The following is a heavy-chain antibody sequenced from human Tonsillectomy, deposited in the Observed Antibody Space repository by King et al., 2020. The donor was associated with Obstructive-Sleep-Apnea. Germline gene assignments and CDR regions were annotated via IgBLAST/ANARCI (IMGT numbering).Heavy chain of an antibody. D-gene: IGHD3-10*01. Sequence: QVPLQESGPGLVKPSETLSLTCTVSGGSISSYYWSWIRPPPGKGLEWIGYIYYSGSTNYNPSLKSRVTISVDTSKNQFSLKLGSVTAADTAVYYCARHGSMVRGVIISSWFDPWGQGTLVTVSS. CDR3: ARHGSMVRGVIISSWFDP. V-gene: IGHV4-59*08. CDR2: IYYSGST. J-gene: IGHJ5*02. CDR1: GGSISSYY.